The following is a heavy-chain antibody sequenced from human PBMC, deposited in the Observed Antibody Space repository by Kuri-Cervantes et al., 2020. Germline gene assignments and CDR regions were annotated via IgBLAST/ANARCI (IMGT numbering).Heavy chain of an antibody. CDR1: GFTFSSYW. CDR3: ARAGVAVAATLWD. J-gene: IGHJ4*02. D-gene: IGHD6-19*01. Sequence: GESLKISCAASGFTFSSYWMSWVRQAPGKGLEWVANIKQDGSEKYYVDSVKGRFTISRDNAENSLFLQMANLRDDDTAIYYCARAGVAVAATLWDWGQGTLVTVSS. CDR2: IKQDGSEK. V-gene: IGHV3-7*01.